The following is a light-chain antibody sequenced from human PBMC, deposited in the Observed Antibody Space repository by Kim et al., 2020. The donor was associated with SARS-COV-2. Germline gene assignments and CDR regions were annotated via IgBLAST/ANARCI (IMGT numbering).Light chain of an antibody. V-gene: IGKV1-27*01. Sequence: ASVGNSVTITCRASQGIDNNLAWYQQKPGKVPRLLIYGASTLQPGVPSRFSGSATRTDFTLTISSLQPEDVATYYCQKYDSGPYTFGQGTKLEI. CDR3: QKYDSGPYT. CDR2: GAS. J-gene: IGKJ2*01. CDR1: QGIDNN.